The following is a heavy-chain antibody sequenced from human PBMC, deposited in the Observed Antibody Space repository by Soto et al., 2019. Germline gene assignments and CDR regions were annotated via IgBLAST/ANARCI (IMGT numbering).Heavy chain of an antibody. CDR3: AGVVVAANYYYYGMDV. D-gene: IGHD2-15*01. J-gene: IGHJ6*02. Sequence: QVQLQESGPGLVKPSQTLSLTCTVSGGSISSGGYYWSWIRQHPGKGPEWIGYIYYSGSTYYNPSLKSRVTNSVDTSKNQFSLKLSSVTAADTAVYYCAGVVVAANYYYYGMDVWGQGTTVTVSS. CDR1: GGSISSGGYY. V-gene: IGHV4-31*03. CDR2: IYYSGST.